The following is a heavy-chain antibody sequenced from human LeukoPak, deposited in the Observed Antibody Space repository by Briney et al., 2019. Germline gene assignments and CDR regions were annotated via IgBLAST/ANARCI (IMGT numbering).Heavy chain of an antibody. CDR1: GYTFTGYY. J-gene: IGHJ4*02. CDR2: INPNSGGT. CDR3: ARDYYESSGYFGY. D-gene: IGHD3-22*01. Sequence: ASVKVSCKASGYTFTGYYMHWVREAPGQGLEWMGWINPNSGGTNYAQKFQGRVTMTRDTSISTAYMELSRLRSDDTAVYYCARDYYESSGYFGYWGQGILVTVSS. V-gene: IGHV1-2*02.